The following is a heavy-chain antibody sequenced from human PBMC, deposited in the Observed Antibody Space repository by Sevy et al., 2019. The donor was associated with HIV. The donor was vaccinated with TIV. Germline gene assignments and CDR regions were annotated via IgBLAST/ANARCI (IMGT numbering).Heavy chain of an antibody. J-gene: IGHJ6*04. CDR3: AKDMAHIAVVFAMGEGKMYV. D-gene: IGHD2-21*01. CDR1: GSAFSVFG. V-gene: IGHV3-30*02. CDR2: IRYDGKIK. Sequence: GGSLRLSCASSGSAFSVFGMHWVRQAPGKGLEWLAFIRYDGKIKNYADSVKGRFTISRDNSKNTLYLQMNSLRADDMAVYYCAKDMAHIAVVFAMGEGKMYVWGTGTTVTVSS.